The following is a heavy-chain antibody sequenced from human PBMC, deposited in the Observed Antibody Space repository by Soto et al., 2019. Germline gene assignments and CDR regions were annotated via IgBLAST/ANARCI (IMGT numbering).Heavy chain of an antibody. J-gene: IGHJ6*03. CDR3: ARLSDKSVTTSILYYYYYYMDV. CDR1: GGSISSGGYY. CDR2: IYYSGST. V-gene: IGHV4-31*03. D-gene: IGHD4-17*01. Sequence: PSETLSLTCTVSGGSISSGGYYWSWIRQHPGKGLEWIGYIYYSGSTYYNPSLKSRVTISVDTSKNQFSLKLSSVTAADTAVYYCARLSDKSVTTSILYYYYYYMDVWGKGTTVTVSS.